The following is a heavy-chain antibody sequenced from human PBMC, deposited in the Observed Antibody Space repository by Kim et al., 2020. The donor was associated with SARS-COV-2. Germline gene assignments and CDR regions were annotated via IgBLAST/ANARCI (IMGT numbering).Heavy chain of an antibody. D-gene: IGHD3-10*01. J-gene: IGHJ6*02. V-gene: IGHV3-48*04. CDR1: GFTFSSYS. Sequence: GGSLRLSCAASGFTFSSYSMNWVRQAPGKGLEWVSYISSSSSTIYYADSVKGRFTISRDNAKNSLYLQMNSLRAEDTAVYYCARFAYYYGSGSYWYYYYGMDVWGQGTTVTVSS. CDR2: ISSSSSTI. CDR3: ARFAYYYGSGSYWYYYYGMDV.